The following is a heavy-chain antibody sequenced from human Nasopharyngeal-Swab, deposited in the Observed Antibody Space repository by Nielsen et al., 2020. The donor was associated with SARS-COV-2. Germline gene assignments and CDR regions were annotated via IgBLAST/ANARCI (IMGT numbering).Heavy chain of an antibody. D-gene: IGHD3-3*01. CDR3: ARGDIGNGYYYSMSFGAFDI. CDR2: IYYSEST. J-gene: IGHJ3*02. V-gene: IGHV4-30-4*01. Sequence: WIRQPPGKGLEWLGYIYYSESTYYNPSLKSRITMSLETSKSQFSLELKSVTAADTAVYYCARGDIGNGYYYSMSFGAFDIWGQGTMVTVSS.